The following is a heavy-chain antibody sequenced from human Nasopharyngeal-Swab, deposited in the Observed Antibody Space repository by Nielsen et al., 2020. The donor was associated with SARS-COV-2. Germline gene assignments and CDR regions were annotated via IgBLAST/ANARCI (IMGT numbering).Heavy chain of an antibody. J-gene: IGHJ6*02. D-gene: IGHD5-12*01. Sequence: SETLSLTCTVSGGSISGYYWSWIRQPPGKGLEWIGEINHSGSTNYNPSLKSRVTISVDTSKNQFSLKLSSVTAADTAVYYCARVRYSGYPYYYYGMDVWGQGTTVTVSS. CDR2: INHSGST. CDR3: ARVRYSGYPYYYYGMDV. V-gene: IGHV4-34*01. CDR1: GGSISGYY.